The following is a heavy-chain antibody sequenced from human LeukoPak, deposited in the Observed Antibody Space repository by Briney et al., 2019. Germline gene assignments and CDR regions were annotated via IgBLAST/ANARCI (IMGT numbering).Heavy chain of an antibody. V-gene: IGHV1-2*02. Sequence: ASVTVSCKASGYTFIDYYVHWLRQAPGQGLEWMAWINPKSGGAKYAQSFQGRVTMTRDTSISTVYMDLGRLRSDDTAVYYCARGPSAGQFDYWGQGTLVTVSS. CDR3: ARGPSAGQFDY. CDR1: GYTFIDYY. CDR2: INPKSGGA. J-gene: IGHJ4*02.